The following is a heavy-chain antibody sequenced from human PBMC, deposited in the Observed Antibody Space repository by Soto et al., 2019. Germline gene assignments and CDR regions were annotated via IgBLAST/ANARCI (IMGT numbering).Heavy chain of an antibody. V-gene: IGHV4-39*07. Sequence: SETLSLTCIVSGGSISSKTHYWGWIRQPPGKGLEWIGEINHSGSTNYNPSLKSRVTISVDTSKNQFSLKLSSVTAADTAVYYCARGRGGLLWSLMDVWGKGTTVTVSS. CDR3: ARGRGGLLWSLMDV. J-gene: IGHJ6*03. D-gene: IGHD3-10*01. CDR2: INHSGST. CDR1: GGSISSKTHY.